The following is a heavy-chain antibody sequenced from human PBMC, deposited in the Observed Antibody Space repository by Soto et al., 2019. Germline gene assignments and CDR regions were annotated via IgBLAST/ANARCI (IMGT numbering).Heavy chain of an antibody. CDR2: IYTSGST. CDR1: GGSISSYY. D-gene: IGHD6-13*01. Sequence: QVQLQESGPGLVKPSETLSLTCTVSGGSISSYYWSWIRQPAGKGLEWIGRIYTSGSTNYNPSLKSRVTMSVDTSKNQFSLKLSSVTAADTAVYYCARDYVKAAAAHYYYYGMDVWGQGTTVTVSS. V-gene: IGHV4-4*07. J-gene: IGHJ6*02. CDR3: ARDYVKAAAAHYYYYGMDV.